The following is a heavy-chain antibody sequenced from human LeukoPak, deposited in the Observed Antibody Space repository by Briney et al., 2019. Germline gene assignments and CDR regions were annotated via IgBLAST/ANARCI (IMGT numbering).Heavy chain of an antibody. D-gene: IGHD3-16*01. Sequence: GGSLRLSCAASEFTVSGNYMSWVRQAPGKGLEWVSVIYSSDNTYYLDSVKGRFTISRDNSKNTLYLQMNSLRAEDTAVYYCAGRRVLDASFDYWGQGTLVTVSS. CDR2: IYSSDNT. V-gene: IGHV3-66*02. CDR3: AGRRVLDASFDY. CDR1: EFTVSGNY. J-gene: IGHJ4*02.